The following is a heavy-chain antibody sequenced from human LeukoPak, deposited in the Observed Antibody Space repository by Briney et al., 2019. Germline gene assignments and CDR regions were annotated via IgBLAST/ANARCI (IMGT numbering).Heavy chain of an antibody. CDR1: GGSFSGYY. J-gene: IGHJ4*02. CDR2: ISHSGST. CDR3: ARGRYCSGGSCYSSPFDY. Sequence: SETLSLTCAVYGGSFSGYYWSWIRQPPGKGLEWIGEISHSGSTNYNPSLKSRVTISVDTSKNQFSLKLSSVTAADTAVYYCARGRYCSGGSCYSSPFDYWGQGTLVTVSS. V-gene: IGHV4-34*01. D-gene: IGHD2-15*01.